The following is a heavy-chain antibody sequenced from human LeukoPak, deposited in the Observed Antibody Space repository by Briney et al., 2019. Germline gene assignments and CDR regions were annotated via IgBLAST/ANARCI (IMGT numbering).Heavy chain of an antibody. CDR1: GVTLSTYA. D-gene: IGHD3-22*01. V-gene: IGHV3-23*01. CDR3: AKEEEYYYDSSGYPSDY. J-gene: IGHJ4*02. CDR2: ISGSGGST. Sequence: PGGSLRLSCAASGVTLSTYAMSWARQAPGKGLEWVSAISGSGGSTYYADSVKGRFTISRDNSKNTLYLQMNSLRAEDTAVYYCAKEEEYYYDSSGYPSDYWGQGTLVTVSS.